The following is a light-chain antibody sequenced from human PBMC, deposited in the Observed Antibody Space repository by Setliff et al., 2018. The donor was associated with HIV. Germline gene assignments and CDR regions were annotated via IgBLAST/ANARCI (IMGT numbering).Light chain of an antibody. CDR2: DVS. Sequence: QSALTQPASVSGSPGQSITISCTGTVSDFVDSTYVSWYQQHPGKAPQLLIYDVSSRPSGVSNRISGSKSGDTASLTISGLQADDEANYYCASYTSSTPLYVFGTGTKVTVL. J-gene: IGLJ1*01. V-gene: IGLV2-14*03. CDR3: ASYTSSTPLYV. CDR1: VSDFVDSTY.